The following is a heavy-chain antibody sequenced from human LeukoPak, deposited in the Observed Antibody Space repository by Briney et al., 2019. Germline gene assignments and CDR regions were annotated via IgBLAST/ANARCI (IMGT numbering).Heavy chain of an antibody. CDR3: ASNGDGYNSPLNY. V-gene: IGHV3-21*01. CDR2: ITSSSSYI. Sequence: KTGGSLRLSCAVSGITLSSYSMSWVRQAPGKGLEWVSSITSSSSYIYYADSVKGRFTISRDNAKNSLYLQMNSLRAEDTAVYYCASNGDGYNSPLNYWGQGTLVTVSS. D-gene: IGHD5-24*01. J-gene: IGHJ4*02. CDR1: GITLSSYS.